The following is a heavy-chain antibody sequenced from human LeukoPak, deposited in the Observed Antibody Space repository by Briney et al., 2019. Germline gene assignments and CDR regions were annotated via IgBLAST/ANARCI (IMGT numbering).Heavy chain of an antibody. V-gene: IGHV3-30*04. CDR2: ISYDGSNK. D-gene: IGHD6-19*01. CDR1: GFTFSSYA. CDR3: ARDGMVSGVYSSGWSITGDAFDI. Sequence: PGGSLRLSCAASGFTFSSYAMHWVRQAPGKGLEWVAVISYDGSNKYYADSVKGRFTISRDNSKNTLYLQMNSLRAEDTAVYYCARDGMVSGVYSSGWSITGDAFDIWGQGTMVTVSS. J-gene: IGHJ3*02.